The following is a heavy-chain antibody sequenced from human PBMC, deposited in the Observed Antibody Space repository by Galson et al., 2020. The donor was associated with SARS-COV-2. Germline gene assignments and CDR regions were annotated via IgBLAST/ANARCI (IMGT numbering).Heavy chain of an antibody. D-gene: IGHD1-26*01. CDR3: VRGGRTRLDY. CDR2: ISGSDGIV. Sequence: GGSLRLSCEASGFTFSYYEMNWVRQAPGKGLEWVSYISGSDGIVYYADSVEGRFTISRDNAKNSVHLQMNSLRAEDTAVYDCVRGGRTRLDYWGPGTLVTVTS. CDR1: GFTFSYYE. J-gene: IGHJ4*02. V-gene: IGHV3-48*03.